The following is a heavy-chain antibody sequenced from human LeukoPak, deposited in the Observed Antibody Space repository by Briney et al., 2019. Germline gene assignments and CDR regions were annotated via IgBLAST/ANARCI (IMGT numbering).Heavy chain of an antibody. D-gene: IGHD1-26*01. Sequence: ASVKVSCKASGYTFTSYYMHWVRQAPGQGLEWMGIINPSGGSTSYAQKFQGRVTMTRDTSTSTVYMELSSLRSEDTAVYYCARGLEVGAIHTGIDYWGQGTLVTVSS. CDR1: GYTFTSYY. J-gene: IGHJ4*02. CDR3: ARGLEVGAIHTGIDY. CDR2: INPSGGST. V-gene: IGHV1-46*01.